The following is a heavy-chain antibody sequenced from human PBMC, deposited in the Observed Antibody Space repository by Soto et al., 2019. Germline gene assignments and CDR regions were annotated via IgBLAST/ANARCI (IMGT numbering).Heavy chain of an antibody. V-gene: IGHV3-30-3*01. CDR2: ISYDGSNK. D-gene: IGHD2-2*01. CDR3: ARAISDIVLVPAAKYYYYYYGMDV. J-gene: IGHJ6*02. Sequence: GGSLRLSCAASGFTFSSYAMHWVRQAPGKGLEWVAVISYDGSNKYYADSVKGRFTISRDNSKNTLYLQMNSLRAEDTAVYYCARAISDIVLVPAAKYYYYYYGMDVWGQGTTVTVSS. CDR1: GFTFSSYA.